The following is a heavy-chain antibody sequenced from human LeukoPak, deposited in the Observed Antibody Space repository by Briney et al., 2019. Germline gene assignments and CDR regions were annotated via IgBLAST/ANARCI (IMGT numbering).Heavy chain of an antibody. D-gene: IGHD1-26*01. CDR3: ASYLTSIPSGMDV. CDR2: ISSKGDYI. CDR1: GFPFNIYS. Sequence: GGSLRLSCTTSGFPFNIYSMAWVRQAPGKGLEWVSSISSKGDYIFYADSVKGRFTISRDSSANSMYLQMNSLRAEDTAVYYCASYLTSIPSGMDVWGQGTTVTVSS. J-gene: IGHJ6*02. V-gene: IGHV3-23*01.